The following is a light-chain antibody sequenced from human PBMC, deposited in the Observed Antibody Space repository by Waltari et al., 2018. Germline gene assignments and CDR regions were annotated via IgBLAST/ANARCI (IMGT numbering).Light chain of an antibody. CDR2: KVS. J-gene: IGKJ1*01. CDR1: QSLVHSDGNTY. V-gene: IGKV2-30*02. Sequence: DVVMTQSPLSLPVTLGQPASISCRSSQSLVHSDGNTYLNWFQQRPGKSPRRLIYKVSNRDSGVPDRFSGSGSGTDFTLKISRVEADDVGVYYCMQGTHWPPTFGQGTKVEIK. CDR3: MQGTHWPPT.